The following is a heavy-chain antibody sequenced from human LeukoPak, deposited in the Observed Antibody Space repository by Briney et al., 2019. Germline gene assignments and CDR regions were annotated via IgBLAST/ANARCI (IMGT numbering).Heavy chain of an antibody. D-gene: IGHD3-3*01. CDR2: IRYDGSNK. CDR1: GFTFSSYG. J-gene: IGHJ6*03. CDR3: ARETYYDFWSGPQIYYYYYMDV. V-gene: IGHV3-30*02. Sequence: GGSLRLSCAASGFTFSSYGMHWVRQAPGKGLEWVAFIRYDGSNKYYADSVKGRFTISRDNSKNTLYLQMNSLRAEDTAVYYCARETYYDFWSGPQIYYYYYMDVWGKGTTVTVSS.